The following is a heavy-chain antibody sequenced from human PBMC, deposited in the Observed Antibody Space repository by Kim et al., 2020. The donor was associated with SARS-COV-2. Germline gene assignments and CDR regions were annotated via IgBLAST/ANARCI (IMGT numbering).Heavy chain of an antibody. D-gene: IGHD5-12*01. CDR1: GGSFSGYY. V-gene: IGHV4-34*01. J-gene: IGHJ5*02. Sequence: SETLSLTCAVYGGSFSGYYWSWIRQPPGKGLEWIGEINHSGSTNYNPSLKSRVTISVDTSKNQFSLKLSSVTAADTAVYYCARWGRWDGYNYLPAPWGQGTLVTVSS. CDR2: INHSGST. CDR3: ARWGRWDGYNYLPAP.